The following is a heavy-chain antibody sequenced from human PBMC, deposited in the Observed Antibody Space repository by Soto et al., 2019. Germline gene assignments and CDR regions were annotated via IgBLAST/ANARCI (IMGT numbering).Heavy chain of an antibody. V-gene: IGHV3-21*01. D-gene: IGHD6-6*01. CDR2: ISSSSFSI. CDR3: ARNESSNIFGMDV. J-gene: IGHJ6*02. Sequence: PGGSLRLSCAASGFTFSSYSRNWVRQAPGKGLEWVSSISSSSFSINYADSVKGRFSISRDNAQNSLHLQMNNLRAEDTAVYYCARNESSNIFGMDVWGQGTTVTVYS. CDR1: GFTFSSYS.